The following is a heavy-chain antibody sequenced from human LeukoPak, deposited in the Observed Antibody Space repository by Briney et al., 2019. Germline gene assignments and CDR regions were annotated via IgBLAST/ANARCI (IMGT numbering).Heavy chain of an antibody. D-gene: IGHD2-15*01. J-gene: IGHJ6*03. Sequence: GASVKVSCKASGYTFTGYYMHWVRQAPGQGLEWMGRINPNSGGTNYAQKFQGRVTMTRDTSISTAYMELSRLRSDDTAVYYCARGYCSGGSCYYYYYYMDVWGKGTTVTVSS. CDR1: GYTFTGYY. CDR2: INPNSGGT. V-gene: IGHV1-2*06. CDR3: ARGYCSGGSCYYYYYYMDV.